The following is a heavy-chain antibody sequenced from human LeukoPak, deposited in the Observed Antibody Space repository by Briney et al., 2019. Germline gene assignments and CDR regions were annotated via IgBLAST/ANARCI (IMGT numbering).Heavy chain of an antibody. CDR3: ARELGPNVLRYFDWQGNWFDH. J-gene: IGHJ5*02. V-gene: IGHV4-39*07. Sequence: SETLSLTCTVSGGSISSSSYYWGWIRQPPGKGLEWIGRIYTSGSTNYNPSLKSRVTMSVDTSKNQFSLKLSSVTAADTAVYYCARELGPNVLRYFDWQGNWFDHWGQGTLVTVSS. CDR1: GGSISSSSYY. D-gene: IGHD3-9*01. CDR2: IYTSGST.